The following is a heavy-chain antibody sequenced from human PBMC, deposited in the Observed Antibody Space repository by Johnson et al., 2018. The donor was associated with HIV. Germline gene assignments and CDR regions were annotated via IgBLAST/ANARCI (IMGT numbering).Heavy chain of an antibody. CDR3: ARDQVVKAAFDI. D-gene: IGHD2-2*01. J-gene: IGHJ3*02. Sequence: VQLVESGGGLVQPGGSLRLSCAASGFTFSSYWMSWVRQAPGKGLEWVANIKQDGSEKYYVDSVKGRFTFSRDNAKNSLFLQMNSLRAEDTAVYYCARDQVVKAAFDIWGQGTMVTVSS. CDR2: IKQDGSEK. V-gene: IGHV3-7*01. CDR1: GFTFSSYW.